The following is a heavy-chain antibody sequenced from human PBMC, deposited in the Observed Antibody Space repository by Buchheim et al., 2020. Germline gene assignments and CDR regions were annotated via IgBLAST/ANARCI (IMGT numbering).Heavy chain of an antibody. V-gene: IGHV3-30*04. D-gene: IGHD6-19*01. CDR2: ISYDGKNK. J-gene: IGHJ4*03. CDR3: ATNAVAGHEGY. Sequence: VQVVESGGGVVQPGRSLRLSCGASGFPFSIYTMNWVRQAPGKGLEWVAVISYDGKNKEYAESVKGRFTISRDNSKHTVDLEMNSLRGDDTAVYYCATNAVAGHEGYWGQGT. CDR1: GFPFSIYT.